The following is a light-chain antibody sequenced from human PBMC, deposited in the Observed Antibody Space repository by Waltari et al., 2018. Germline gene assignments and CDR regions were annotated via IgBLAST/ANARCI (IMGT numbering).Light chain of an antibody. CDR1: QIVWTY. CDR3: RQRCNWPLT. CDR2: EAS. V-gene: IGKV3-11*01. J-gene: IGKJ4*01. Sequence: EIVLKQSPAILSFSPGERATLSCRTIQIVWTYLACYQHRPVQSPRLLIYEASYRATGILARFSGSGSETDFTLTISSLQPEDFGVYYCRQRCNWPLTFGGGTRVEI.